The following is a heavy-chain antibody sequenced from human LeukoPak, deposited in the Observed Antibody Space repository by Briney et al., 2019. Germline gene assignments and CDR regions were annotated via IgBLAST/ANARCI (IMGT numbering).Heavy chain of an antibody. CDR1: GESFTGYY. D-gene: IGHD3-16*01. J-gene: IGHJ4*02. CDR3: ARSSPDDYVWGSYK. V-gene: IGHV4-30-4*08. CDR2: IYYSGST. Sequence: PSETLSLTCAVYGESFTGYYWSWIRQPPGKGLEWIGYIYYSGSTYYNPSLKSRVTISVDTSKNQFSLKLSSVTAADTAVYYCARSSPDDYVWGSYKWGQGTLVTVSS.